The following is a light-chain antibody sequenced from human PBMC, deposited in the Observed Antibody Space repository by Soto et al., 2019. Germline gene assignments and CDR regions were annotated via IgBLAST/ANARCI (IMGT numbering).Light chain of an antibody. CDR3: SSYTTSSTYV. CDR1: SSDVGSYNF. J-gene: IGLJ1*01. Sequence: QSALTQPASVSGSPGQSITISCTGTSSDVGSYNFVSWYQQLPGKAPKLMIYEVSNRPSGVSNRFSGSKSGNTASLTISGLQAEDYADYYCSSYTTSSTYVFGSGTKVTVL. V-gene: IGLV2-14*01. CDR2: EVS.